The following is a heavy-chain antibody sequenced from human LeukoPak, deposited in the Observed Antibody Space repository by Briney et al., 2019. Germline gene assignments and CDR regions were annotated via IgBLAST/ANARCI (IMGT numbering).Heavy chain of an antibody. CDR2: ISTSSSYI. CDR1: GFTFSSYS. D-gene: IGHD6-19*01. CDR3: ARDPSGWYFVDY. Sequence: GGSLRLSCAGSGFTFSSYSMNWVRQAPGKGLEWVSSISTSSSYIYYADSEKGRFTISRDNAKNSLYLQMDSLRAEDTAVYYCARDPSGWYFVDYWGQGTLVTVSS. V-gene: IGHV3-21*01. J-gene: IGHJ4*02.